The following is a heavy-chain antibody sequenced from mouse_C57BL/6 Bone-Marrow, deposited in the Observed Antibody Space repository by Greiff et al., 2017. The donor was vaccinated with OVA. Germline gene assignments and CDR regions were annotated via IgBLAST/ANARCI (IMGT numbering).Heavy chain of an antibody. CDR1: GFSLTSYA. V-gene: IGHV2-9-1*01. D-gene: IGHD1-1*01. CDR2: IWTGGGT. CDR3: ARDYYGKGYWYFDV. J-gene: IGHJ1*03. Sequence: VKLQESGPGLVAPSQSLSITCTVSGFSLTSYAISWVRQPPGKGLEWLGVIWTGGGTNYNSALKSRLSISKDNSKSQVFLKMNSLQTDDTARYYCARDYYGKGYWYFDVWGTGTTVTVSS.